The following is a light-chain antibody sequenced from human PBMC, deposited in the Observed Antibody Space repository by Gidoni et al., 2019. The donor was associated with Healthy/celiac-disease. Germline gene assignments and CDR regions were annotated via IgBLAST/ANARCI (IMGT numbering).Light chain of an antibody. Sequence: QSALTQPASVSGSPGQSITISCTLTSSDVGSYKLVSWYQQHPGKAPKLMMYEGSKRPSGVSNRCSGSKSGNTASLTISGLQAEDDADYYCCSYAGTSTPYVFGTGTKVPVL. V-gene: IGLV2-23*01. CDR3: CSYAGTSTPYV. CDR1: SSDVGSYKL. CDR2: EGS. J-gene: IGLJ1*01.